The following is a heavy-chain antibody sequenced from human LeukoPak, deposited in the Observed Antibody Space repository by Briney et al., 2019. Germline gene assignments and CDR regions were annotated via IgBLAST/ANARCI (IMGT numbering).Heavy chain of an antibody. CDR1: GFTFSTYT. V-gene: IGHV3-23*01. D-gene: IGHD5-18*01. J-gene: IGHJ4*02. CDR3: AKDNSYGNFDY. CDR2: ISGSGGST. Sequence: PGGSLRLSCAASGFTFSTYTTSWVRQAPGKGLEWVSAISGSGGSTYHADTVKGRFTISRDNSENTLYVQMNSLRAEDTAVYYCAKDNSYGNFDYWGQGTLVTVSS.